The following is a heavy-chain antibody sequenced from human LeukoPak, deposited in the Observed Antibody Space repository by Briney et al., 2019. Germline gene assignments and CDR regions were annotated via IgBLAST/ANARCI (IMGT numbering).Heavy chain of an antibody. CDR1: GFTVSSNY. CDR3: ARDNKDGMGV. J-gene: IGHJ6*02. CDR2: IYSGGST. V-gene: IGHV3-53*04. Sequence: GGSLRLSCAASGFTVSSNYMSWVRQAPGKGLEWVSVIYSGGSTYYADSVKGRFTISRHNSKSTLYLQMNSLRAEDTAVYYCARDNKDGMGVWGQGTTVTVSS.